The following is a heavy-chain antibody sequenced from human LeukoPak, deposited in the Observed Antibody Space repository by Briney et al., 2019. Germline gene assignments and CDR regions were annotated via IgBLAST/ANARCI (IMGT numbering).Heavy chain of an antibody. CDR1: GFTFSSYS. CDR2: ISSSSSYI. CDR3: ARVGTPSIVVVPAAIRN. J-gene: IGHJ4*02. Sequence: GGSLRLSCAASGFTFSSYSMNWVRQAPGKGLEWVSSISSSSSYIYYADSVKGRFTISRDNAKNSLYLQMNSLRAEDTAVYYSARVGTPSIVVVPAAIRNWGQGTLVTVSS. D-gene: IGHD2-2*02. V-gene: IGHV3-21*01.